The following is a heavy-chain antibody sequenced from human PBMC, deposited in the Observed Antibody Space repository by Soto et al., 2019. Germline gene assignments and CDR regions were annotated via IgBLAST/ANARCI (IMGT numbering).Heavy chain of an antibody. CDR1: GFSISDYW. J-gene: IGHJ4*02. V-gene: IGHV3-7*01. CDR3: CHTWV. CDR2: INEDGSEE. Sequence: EVQMVESGGGLVQPGGSLRLSCTASGFSISDYWLSWVRQAPGKGQEWVGNINEDGSEENYVDSVKGRFTISRDNARNSLYLQTNSLRGEDTAVYYCCHTWVGGQGTLVTVSS. D-gene: IGHD1-26*01.